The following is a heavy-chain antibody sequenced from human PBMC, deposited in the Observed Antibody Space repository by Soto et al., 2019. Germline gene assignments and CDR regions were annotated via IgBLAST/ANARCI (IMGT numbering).Heavy chain of an antibody. J-gene: IGHJ4*02. V-gene: IGHV5-51*01. D-gene: IGHD6-13*01. Sequence: GESLKISCKASGYIFTTYWIGWVLQMPGKGLEWMGIIYPGDSDTRYSPSFQGQVTISADKSISTAYLQWSSLKASDSAMFYCARKDIAGNSVDFWGQGTLVTVSS. CDR1: GYIFTTYW. CDR3: ARKDIAGNSVDF. CDR2: IYPGDSDT.